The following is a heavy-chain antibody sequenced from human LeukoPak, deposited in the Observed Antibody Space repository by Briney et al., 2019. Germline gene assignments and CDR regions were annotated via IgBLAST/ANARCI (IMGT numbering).Heavy chain of an antibody. CDR3: ARDRGAVTDVFDY. Sequence: GGSLRLSCGVSGFTFTDYWMNWVRQAPGKGLEWVASIKQDGGERYYVDSVKGRFTISRDNAKNSLYLQMNSLRAEDTAVYYCARDRGAVTDVFDYWGQGTLVTVSS. CDR1: GFTFTDYW. J-gene: IGHJ4*02. D-gene: IGHD6-19*01. CDR2: IKQDGGER. V-gene: IGHV3-7*01.